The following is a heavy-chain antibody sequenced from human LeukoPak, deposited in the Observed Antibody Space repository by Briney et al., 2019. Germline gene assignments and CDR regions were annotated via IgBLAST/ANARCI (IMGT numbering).Heavy chain of an antibody. CDR2: ISSSSSYI. CDR1: GFTFSSYS. CDR3: ASGDCSGGSCYDY. D-gene: IGHD2-15*01. Sequence: GGSLRLSCAASGFTFSSYSMNWVRQAPGKGLEWVSSISSSSSYIYYADSVKGRFTISRDNAKNSLYLQMNSLRAEDTAVYYCASGDCSGGSCYDYWGQGTLVTVSS. V-gene: IGHV3-21*01. J-gene: IGHJ4*02.